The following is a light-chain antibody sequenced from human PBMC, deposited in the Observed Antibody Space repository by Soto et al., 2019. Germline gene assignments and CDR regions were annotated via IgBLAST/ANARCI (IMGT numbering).Light chain of an antibody. CDR1: HSFSSSY. Sequence: EIELTQSPGTLSLSLGERATLSCRASHSFSSSYLAWYQQKPGQPPRLPIYGASSRATGIPDRFSGSGSGTDFTLTIGRLEPEDFAVYYCQQYGNSPGTFGQGTKVDIK. V-gene: IGKV3-20*01. CDR3: QQYGNSPGT. J-gene: IGKJ1*01. CDR2: GAS.